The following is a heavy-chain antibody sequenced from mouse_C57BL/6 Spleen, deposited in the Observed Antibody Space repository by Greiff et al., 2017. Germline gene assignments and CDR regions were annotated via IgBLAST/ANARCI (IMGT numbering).Heavy chain of an antibody. J-gene: IGHJ2*01. CDR1: GYSIISGYY. CDR3: ARTGTYFDY. CDR2: ISYDGSN. Sequence: EVQLQESGPGLVKPSQSLSLTCSVTGYSIISGYYWNWIRQFPGNKLEWMGYISYDGSNNYNPSLKNRISITRDTSKNQFFLKLNSVTTEDTATYYCARTGTYFDYWGQGTTLTVSS. V-gene: IGHV3-6*01. D-gene: IGHD4-1*01.